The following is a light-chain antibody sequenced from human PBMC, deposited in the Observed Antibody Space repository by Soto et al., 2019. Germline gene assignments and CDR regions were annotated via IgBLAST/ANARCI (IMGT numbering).Light chain of an antibody. CDR3: QQYNSWWT. J-gene: IGKJ1*01. CDR2: KAS. V-gene: IGKV1-5*03. CDR1: QTITNL. Sequence: DIPFTPSPSTLSASLGDRVPLTCRASQTITNLLAWFQQKPGKAPEILIYKASSLQSGVPSRFSGSGSGTEFTLTISSLQPDDFATYYCQQYNSWWTFGQGTKVDI.